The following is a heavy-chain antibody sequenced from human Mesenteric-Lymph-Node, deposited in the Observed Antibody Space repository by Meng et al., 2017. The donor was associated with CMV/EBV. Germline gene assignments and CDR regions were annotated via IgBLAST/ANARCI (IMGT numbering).Heavy chain of an antibody. CDR3: ARVGPRKSYDFWSGLEGGMDV. CDR1: GFTFSSYS. J-gene: IGHJ6*02. D-gene: IGHD3-3*01. Sequence: GESLKISCAASGFTFSSYSMNWVRQAPGKGLEWVSSISSSSSYIYYADSVKGRFTISRDNAKNSLYLQMNSLRAEDTAVYYCARVGPRKSYDFWSGLEGGMDVWGRGTTVTVSS. V-gene: IGHV3-21*01. CDR2: ISSSSSYI.